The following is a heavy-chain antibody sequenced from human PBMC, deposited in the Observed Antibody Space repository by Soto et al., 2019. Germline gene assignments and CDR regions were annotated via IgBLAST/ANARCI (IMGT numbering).Heavy chain of an antibody. CDR3: ARDYTT. CDR2: ILPMFSTG. CDR1: GGTFRRDA. D-gene: IGHD1-1*01. J-gene: IGHJ4*02. V-gene: IGHV1-69*01. Sequence: QVQLVQSGAEVKKPGSSVKVSCKAAGGTFRRDAFSWVRQAPGQGLEWMGGILPMFSTGNYAQRFQDRVTITADESTSTVYMERSSLRTEDTAMYYCARDYTTWGQGTLVTVSS.